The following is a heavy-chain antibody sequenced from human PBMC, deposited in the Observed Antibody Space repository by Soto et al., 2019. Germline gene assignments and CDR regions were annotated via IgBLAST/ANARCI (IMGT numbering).Heavy chain of an antibody. V-gene: IGHV1-18*01. CDR1: GYIFTSYG. J-gene: IGHJ5*02. D-gene: IGHD3-10*01. CDR2: STTYYGNT. CDR3: ARGGVGSTSGWFDP. Sequence: QVQLVQSGADVKKPGASVQVSCKASGYIFTSYGISWVRQAPGQGLEWMGWSTTYYGNTNYAQKFQDRVTMTTHTSTNTAYMERRSLRADDTAVYYCARGGVGSTSGWFDPWGQGTLVTVSS.